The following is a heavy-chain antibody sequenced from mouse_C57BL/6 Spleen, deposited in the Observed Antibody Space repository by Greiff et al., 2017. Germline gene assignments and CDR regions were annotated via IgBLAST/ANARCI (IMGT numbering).Heavy chain of an antibody. CDR3: AMYDYDAMDY. CDR1: GFSLTSYA. Sequence: VQLQQSGPGLVAPSQSLSITCTVSGFSLTSYAISWVRQPPGKGLEWLGVIWTGGGTNYNSALKSRLSISRDNAKSQVFLKMSSLQTDDTARYYCAMYDYDAMDYWGQGTSVTVSA. V-gene: IGHV2-9-1*01. CDR2: IWTGGGT. J-gene: IGHJ4*01. D-gene: IGHD2-10*02.